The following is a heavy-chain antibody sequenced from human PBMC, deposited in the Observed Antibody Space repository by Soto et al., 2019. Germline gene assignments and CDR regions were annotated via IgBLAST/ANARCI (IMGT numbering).Heavy chain of an antibody. CDR2: VYHSGST. CDR1: GGSISSNY. J-gene: IGHJ4*02. CDR3: ARVIRAVGVPFDF. V-gene: IGHV4-59*01. Sequence: SETLSLTCTVSGGSISSNYWTWIRQPPGKGLEWIGYVYHSGSTNYNPSLQSRATISVDTSKNQFSLRLSSVNPADTAVYYCARVIRAVGVPFDFWGQGTLVTVSS. D-gene: IGHD2-8*01.